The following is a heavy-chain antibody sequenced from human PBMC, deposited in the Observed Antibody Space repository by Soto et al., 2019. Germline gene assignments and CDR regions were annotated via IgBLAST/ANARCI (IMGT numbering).Heavy chain of an antibody. Sequence: EVQLVESGGGLVQPGGSLRLSCVASGLTFSSYWMSWVRQAPGKGLEWVANIKQDGSKKYYVDSVKGRFTISRDNAKNSLYLEMNSLRAEDTAVYYCARATCSSSTCYAVYFDSWGQGTLVTVSS. V-gene: IGHV3-7*01. CDR1: GLTFSSYW. CDR2: IKQDGSKK. D-gene: IGHD2-2*01. J-gene: IGHJ4*02. CDR3: ARATCSSSTCYAVYFDS.